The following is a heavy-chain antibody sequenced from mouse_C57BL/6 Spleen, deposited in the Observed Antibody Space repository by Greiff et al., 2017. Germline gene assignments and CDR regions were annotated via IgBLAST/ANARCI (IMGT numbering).Heavy chain of an antibody. CDR2: INPNNGGT. D-gene: IGHD1-1*01. J-gene: IGHJ4*01. Sequence: VQLQQSGPELVKPGASVKIPCKASGYTFTDYNMDWVKQSHGKSLEWIGDINPNNGGTIYNQKFKGKATLTVDKSSSTAYMELRSLTSEDTAVYYCERSPHYYGSSTYYAMDYWGQGTSVTVSS. CDR3: ERSPHYYGSSTYYAMDY. V-gene: IGHV1-18*01. CDR1: GYTFTDYN.